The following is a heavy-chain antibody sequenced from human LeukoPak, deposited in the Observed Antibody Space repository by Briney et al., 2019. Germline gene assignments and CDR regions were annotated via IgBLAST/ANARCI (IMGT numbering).Heavy chain of an antibody. J-gene: IGHJ4*02. CDR1: GFTFSSYA. Sequence: GGSLRLSCAASGFTFSSYAMSWVRQARGKGLEWVSAISGSGGSTYYADSVKGRFTISRDNSKTTLYLQMNSLRAEDTAVYYCAKPSSGYYSYFDYWGQGTLVTVSS. CDR3: AKPSSGYYSYFDY. D-gene: IGHD3-22*01. CDR2: ISGSGGST. V-gene: IGHV3-23*01.